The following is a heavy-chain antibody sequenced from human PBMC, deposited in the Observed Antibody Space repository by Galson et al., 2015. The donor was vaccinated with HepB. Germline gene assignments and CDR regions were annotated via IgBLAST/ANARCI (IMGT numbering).Heavy chain of an antibody. CDR2: IIPIFGIA. CDR3: ARGGYYDSSGYYFPSS. V-gene: IGHV1-69*13. J-gene: IGHJ4*02. CDR1: GGTFSSYA. Sequence: SAKVSCKASGGTFSSYAISWWRPAPGQGLEWMGGIIPIFGIANYAQKFQGRVTITADESTSTAYMELSSLRSEDTAVYYCARGGYYDSSGYYFPSSWGQGTLVTVSS. D-gene: IGHD3-22*01.